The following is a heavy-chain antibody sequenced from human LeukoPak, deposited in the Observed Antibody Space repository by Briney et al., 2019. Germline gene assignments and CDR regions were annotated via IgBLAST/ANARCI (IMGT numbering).Heavy chain of an antibody. CDR3: ARYTSYYDSSGYTGAFDI. V-gene: IGHV5-51*01. CDR2: IYPGDSDT. CDR1: GSSFTSYW. J-gene: IGHJ3*02. Sequence: GASLQISCQGSGSSFTSYWIGWVRQLPGKGLEWMGIIYPGDSDTRYSPSFQGQVTISADKSISTAYLQWSSLKASDTAMYYCARYTSYYDSSGYTGAFDIWGQGTMVTVSS. D-gene: IGHD3-22*01.